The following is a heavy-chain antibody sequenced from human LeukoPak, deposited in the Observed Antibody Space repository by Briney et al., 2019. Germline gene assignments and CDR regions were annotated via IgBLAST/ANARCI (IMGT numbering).Heavy chain of an antibody. CDR1: GGTFSSYA. J-gene: IGHJ6*03. V-gene: IGHV1-69*06. CDR2: IIPIFGTA. D-gene: IGHD1-7*01. CDR3: ARGTGLELRNPYYYYYMDV. Sequence: SVKVSCKASGGTFSSYAISWVRQAPGQGLEWMGGIIPIFGTANYAQKFQGRVTITADKSTSTAYMELSSLRSEDTAVYYCARGTGLELRNPYYYYYMDVWGKGTTVTVSS.